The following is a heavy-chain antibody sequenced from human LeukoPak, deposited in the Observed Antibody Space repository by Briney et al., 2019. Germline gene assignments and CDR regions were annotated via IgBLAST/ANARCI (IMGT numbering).Heavy chain of an antibody. J-gene: IGHJ6*04. CDR2: IYHSGST. V-gene: IGHV4-4*02. D-gene: IGHD2-15*01. CDR3: ARVVMCGNGGSCYQSYYYYYGMDV. CDR1: GGSISSSNW. Sequence: PSGTLSLTCAVSGGSISSSNWWSWVRQPPGKGLEWIGSIYHSGSTYYNPSLKSRVTISVDTSKNQFSLKLSSVTAADTAVYYCARVVMCGNGGSCYQSYYYYYGMDVWGKGTTVTVSS.